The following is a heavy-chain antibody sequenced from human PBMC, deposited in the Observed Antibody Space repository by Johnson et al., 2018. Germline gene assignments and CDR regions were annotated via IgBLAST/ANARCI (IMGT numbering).Heavy chain of an antibody. CDR2: INHSGNT. V-gene: IGHV4-34*01. J-gene: IGHJ1*01. CDR3: ARGSYCSGGSGLVRARPGYFHD. D-gene: IGHD2-15*01. CDR1: GGSFSGYY. Sequence: QVQLQQWGAGLLKPSETLSLTCAVYGGSFSGYYWSWIRQPPGKGLEWIGEINHSGNTNYNPSLKSRVTISVDTSKNQFSLKLSSVTAAETAVYYCARGSYCSGGSGLVRARPGYFHDWGEGTLVTVSS.